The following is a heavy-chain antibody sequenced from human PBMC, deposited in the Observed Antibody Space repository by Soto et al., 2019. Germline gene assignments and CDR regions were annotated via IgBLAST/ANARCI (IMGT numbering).Heavy chain of an antibody. D-gene: IGHD7-27*01. J-gene: IGHJ5*01. CDR2: IYKSATT. V-gene: IGHV4-30-4*01. Sequence: SETLSLTCSVSGDSISNLDYFWAWIRQPPGQALEYIGYIYKSATTYYNPSFESRVAISVDTSKSQFSLNVTPVTAADTAVYFCARGRYCLTGRCFPNWFDSWGQGALVTV. CDR1: GDSISNLDYF. CDR3: ARGRYCLTGRCFPNWFDS.